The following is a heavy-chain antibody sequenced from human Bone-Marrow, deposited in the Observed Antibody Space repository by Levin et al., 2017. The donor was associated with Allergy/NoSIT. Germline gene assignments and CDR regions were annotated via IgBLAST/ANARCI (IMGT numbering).Heavy chain of an antibody. CDR3: ARDWGTYYDFWSGYSPNALDY. Sequence: LGESLKISCAASGFTFTPYAMHWVRQAPGKGLDWVALISYDGSQKYYGDSVKGRFTISRDNSKNTVYLQMNSLRIEDTAIYYCARDWGTYYDFWSGYSPNALDYWGQGTLVTVSS. J-gene: IGHJ4*02. D-gene: IGHD3-3*01. V-gene: IGHV3-30*04. CDR2: ISYDGSQK. CDR1: GFTFTPYA.